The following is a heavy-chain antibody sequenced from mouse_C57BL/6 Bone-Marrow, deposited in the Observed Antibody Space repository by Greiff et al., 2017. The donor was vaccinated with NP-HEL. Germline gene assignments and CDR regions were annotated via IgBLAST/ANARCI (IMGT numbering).Heavy chain of an antibody. Sequence: VQLQQSGPELVKPGASVKISCKASGYSFTGYYMNWVKQSPEKSLEWIGEINPSTGGTTYNQKFKAKATLTADKSSSTAYMQLKSLTSEDSAVYYCARCYYGSSPHFDYWGQGTTLTVSS. CDR1: GYSFTGYY. V-gene: IGHV1-42*01. CDR2: INPSTGGT. CDR3: ARCYYGSSPHFDY. D-gene: IGHD1-1*01. J-gene: IGHJ2*01.